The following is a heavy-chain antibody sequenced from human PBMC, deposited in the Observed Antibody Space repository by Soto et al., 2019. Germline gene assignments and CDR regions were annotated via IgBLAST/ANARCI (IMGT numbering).Heavy chain of an antibody. J-gene: IGHJ4*02. D-gene: IGHD6-13*01. V-gene: IGHV1-3*04. CDR3: ARQLDS. Sequence: QVPLVQSGAEVKKPGASVKVSCKASGYTFTSYAMHWVRQAPGQRLEWMGWINTGIGNTKYSQKFQGRVTITRDTSASTAYMGLSSLRSEDTAVYYCARQLDSWGQGTLVTVSS. CDR2: INTGIGNT. CDR1: GYTFTSYA.